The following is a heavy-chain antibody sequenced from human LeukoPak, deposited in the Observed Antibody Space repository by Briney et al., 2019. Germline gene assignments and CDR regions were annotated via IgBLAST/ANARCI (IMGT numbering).Heavy chain of an antibody. J-gene: IGHJ4*02. CDR3: ARPRVPDS. CDR1: GFTFSSYA. Sequence: GGSLRLSCAASGFTFSSYAMHWVRQAPGKGLEWVANIKQDASETNYVDSVKGRFTISRDNAKNSLYLQMNSLRAEDTAVYYCARPRVPDSWGQGTLVTVSS. CDR2: IKQDASET. V-gene: IGHV3-7*01.